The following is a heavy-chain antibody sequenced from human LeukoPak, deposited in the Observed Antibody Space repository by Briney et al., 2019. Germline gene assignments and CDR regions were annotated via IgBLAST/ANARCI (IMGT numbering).Heavy chain of an antibody. CDR2: IRSKTDGGTT. V-gene: IGHV3-15*01. Sequence: PGGAPRPFFLALGLPFSKARVTMVRPASGEGAGVVGLIRSKTDGGTTDYAAPLKDRFTILRDDSKSTLFLQMNSLKADDTAVYYCATDTATEARHIWGQGTTVTVSS. J-gene: IGHJ3*02. CDR3: ATDTATEARHI. D-gene: IGHD2-21*02. CDR1: GLPFSKAR.